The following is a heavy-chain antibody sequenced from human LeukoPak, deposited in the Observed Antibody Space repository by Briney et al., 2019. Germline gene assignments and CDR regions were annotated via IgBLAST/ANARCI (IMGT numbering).Heavy chain of an antibody. Sequence: SESLSLTCAVYRGSLSGYYWTWIRQSPGKGLEWIGEINPSGSTYYNPSLKSRLTISRDTSKNQYSLRLSSVTAADTAVYYCARGRQEISMILVVMTGVSYYLDVWGKGTTVTVS. CDR3: ARGRQEISMILVVMTGVSYYLDV. CDR2: INPSGST. J-gene: IGHJ6*03. D-gene: IGHD3-22*01. CDR1: RGSLSGYY. V-gene: IGHV4-34*01.